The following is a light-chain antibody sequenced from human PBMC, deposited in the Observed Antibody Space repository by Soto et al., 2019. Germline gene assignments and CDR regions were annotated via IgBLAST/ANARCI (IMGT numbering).Light chain of an antibody. Sequence: DIQLTQSPSFLSASVGDRVTITCRASQDVSRYLAWYQQKPGKAPNLLIYAASTLRSGVPSRFSGSGSETEINLTISSLQPEGFATYYRQPLNRYVFAFGPGNKVDIK. CDR3: QPLNRYVFA. J-gene: IGKJ3*01. CDR2: AAS. CDR1: QDVSRY. V-gene: IGKV1-9*01.